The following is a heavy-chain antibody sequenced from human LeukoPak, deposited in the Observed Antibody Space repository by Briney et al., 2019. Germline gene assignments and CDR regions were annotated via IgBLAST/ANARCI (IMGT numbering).Heavy chain of an antibody. CDR3: ARELREHGVFDI. V-gene: IGHV3-66*01. CDR2: IYSGGST. Sequence: PGGSLRLSCAASGFTVSSNYMNWVRQAPGKGLEWVSVIYSGGSTYYADSVKGRFTISRDNSKNTLYLQMNSLRAEDTAVYYCARELREHGVFDIWGQGTMVTVSS. D-gene: IGHD1-26*01. CDR1: GFTVSSNY. J-gene: IGHJ3*02.